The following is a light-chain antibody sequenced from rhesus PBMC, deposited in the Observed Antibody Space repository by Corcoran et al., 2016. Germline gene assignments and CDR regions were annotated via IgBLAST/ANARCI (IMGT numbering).Light chain of an antibody. CDR2: KAS. CDR1: QTISSW. Sequence: DIQMTQSPSSLSASVGDTVTITCRASQTISSWLAWYQQKPGKAPELLLYKASNLQRGVPSRFSGNGSGTDFTLTISSRQSEDFATYYCQQYASSPYSFGQGTKVEI. J-gene: IGKJ2*01. CDR3: QQYASSPYS. V-gene: IGKV1-22*01.